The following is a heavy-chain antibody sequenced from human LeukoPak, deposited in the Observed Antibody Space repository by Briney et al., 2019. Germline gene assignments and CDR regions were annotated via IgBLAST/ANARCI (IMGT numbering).Heavy chain of an antibody. CDR3: AREERNGDYYYGMDV. J-gene: IGHJ6*02. CDR1: GGSISSYY. D-gene: IGHD1-1*01. Sequence: SETLSLTCTVSGGSISSYYWSWIRQPPGKGLEWIAYIYYSGSTNYNPSLKSRVTISVDTSKNQFSLKLSSVTAADTAVYYCAREERNGDYYYGMDVWGQGTTVTVPS. CDR2: IYYSGST. V-gene: IGHV4-59*01.